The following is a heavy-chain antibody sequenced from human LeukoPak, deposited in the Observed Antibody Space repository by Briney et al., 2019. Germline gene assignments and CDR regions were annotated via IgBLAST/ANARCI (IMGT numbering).Heavy chain of an antibody. Sequence: RGSLRLSCAASGFSFSTHDMSWVRQAPGKGLEWVSAISRSGDGTTYADSVKGRFTISRDNSKNTLFLQMNSLRAEDTAVYYCARAVGQWYFDLWGRGSLVTVSS. CDR1: GFSFSTHD. CDR2: ISRSGDGT. J-gene: IGHJ2*01. V-gene: IGHV3-23*01. CDR3: ARAVGQWYFDL.